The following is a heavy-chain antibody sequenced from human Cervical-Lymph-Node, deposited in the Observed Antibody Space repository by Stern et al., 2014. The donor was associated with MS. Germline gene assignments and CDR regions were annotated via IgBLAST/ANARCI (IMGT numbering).Heavy chain of an antibody. CDR2: VYWDDDK. CDR3: AHLQESYDFWSGYDF. D-gene: IGHD3-3*01. J-gene: IGHJ4*02. CDR1: GFSLSTNGVG. V-gene: IGHV2-5*02. Sequence: QITLKESGPTLVKPTQTLTLTCTFSGFSLSTNGVGVGWIRQPPGKALEWLALVYWDDDKRYSPPLKSRLTVTKDTSKNQVVLTMTNMDPVDTATYYCAHLQESYDFWSGYDFWGQGTLVTVSS.